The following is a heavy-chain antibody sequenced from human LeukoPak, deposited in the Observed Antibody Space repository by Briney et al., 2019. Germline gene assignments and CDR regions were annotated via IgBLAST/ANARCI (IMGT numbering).Heavy chain of an antibody. Sequence: PGGSLRLSCAASGFTFSSYGMPWVRQAPGKGLEWVAVIWYDGSNKYYADSVKGRFTISRDNSKNTLYLQMNSLRAEDTAVYYCARASYKIVGAPLPHDYWGQGTLVAVSS. CDR2: IWYDGSNK. CDR3: ARASYKIVGAPLPHDY. CDR1: GFTFSSYG. D-gene: IGHD1-26*01. J-gene: IGHJ4*02. V-gene: IGHV3-33*01.